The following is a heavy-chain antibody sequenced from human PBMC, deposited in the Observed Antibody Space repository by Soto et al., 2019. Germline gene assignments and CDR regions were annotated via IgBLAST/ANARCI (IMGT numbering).Heavy chain of an antibody. CDR3: ARLYCSGGSCSYFDY. Sequence: PSETLSLTCAVYGGSFSGYYWSWIRQPPGKGLEWIGEINHSGSTNYNPSLKSRVTISVDTSKNQFSLKLSSVTAADTAVYYCARLYCSGGSCSYFDYWGQGTLVTVSS. CDR2: INHSGST. V-gene: IGHV4-34*01. J-gene: IGHJ4*02. D-gene: IGHD2-15*01. CDR1: GGSFSGYY.